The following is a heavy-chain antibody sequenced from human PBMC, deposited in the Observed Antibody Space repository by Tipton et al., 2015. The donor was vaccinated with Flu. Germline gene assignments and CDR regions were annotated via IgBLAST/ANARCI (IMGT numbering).Heavy chain of an antibody. D-gene: IGHD2-21*01. Sequence: TLSLTCTVSGGSISSGSYYWSWIRQPAGRGLEWIGRIYTSGSTNYNPSLKSRVTISVDTSKNQFSLKLSSVTAADTAVYYCARDYGGHIYYWGQGTLVTVSS. J-gene: IGHJ4*02. CDR1: GGSISSGSYY. CDR2: IYTSGST. CDR3: ARDYGGHIYY. V-gene: IGHV4-61*02.